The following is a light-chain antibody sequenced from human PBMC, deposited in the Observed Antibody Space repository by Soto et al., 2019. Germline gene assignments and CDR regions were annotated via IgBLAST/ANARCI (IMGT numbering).Light chain of an antibody. CDR2: GTS. Sequence: EIVLTQSPGTLSLSPGERATLSCRASQSININYLAWYQQKPGQGPRLLMYGTSSRATGIPDRFSGSGSGTDFTLTISRLEPEDFAVYYFQQYDNSPRTFGQGTNVEIK. CDR3: QQYDNSPRT. J-gene: IGKJ1*01. CDR1: QSININY. V-gene: IGKV3-20*01.